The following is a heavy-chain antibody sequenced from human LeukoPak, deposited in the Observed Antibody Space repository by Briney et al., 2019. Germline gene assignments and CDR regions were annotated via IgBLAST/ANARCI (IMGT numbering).Heavy chain of an antibody. CDR3: ARKDGGRDGMDV. V-gene: IGHV1-2*02. CDR1: GYTFTSYY. D-gene: IGHD4-23*01. J-gene: IGHJ6*02. Sequence: ASVKVSCKASGYTFTSYYMHWVRQAPGQGLEWMGWINPNSGGTNYAQKFQGRVSMTWDTSISTGYMDLHSLTSDDTAVYYCARKDGGRDGMDVWGQGTTVTVSS. CDR2: INPNSGGT.